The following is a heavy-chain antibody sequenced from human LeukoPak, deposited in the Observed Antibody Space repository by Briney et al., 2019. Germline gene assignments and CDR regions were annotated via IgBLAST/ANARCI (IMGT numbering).Heavy chain of an antibody. J-gene: IGHJ4*02. CDR1: GGSISSYY. V-gene: IGHV4-59*01. D-gene: IGHD7-27*01. CDR3: ARGSKGGPGPFGY. CDR2: IYYTGST. Sequence: SETLSLTCTVSGGSISSYYWSWIRQPPGKGLEWIGYIYYTGSTDYNPSLKSRVAISVDTSKNQFSLKLSSVTAADTAVYYCARGSKGGPGPFGYWGQGTLVNVPS.